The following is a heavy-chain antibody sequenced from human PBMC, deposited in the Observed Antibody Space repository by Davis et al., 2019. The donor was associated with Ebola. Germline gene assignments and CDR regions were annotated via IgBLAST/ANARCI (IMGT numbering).Heavy chain of an antibody. D-gene: IGHD3-16*02. CDR1: GGSISSYY. V-gene: IGHV4-59*01. Sequence: PSETLSLTCTVSGGSISSYYWSWIRQPPGKGLEWIGYIYYSGSTNYNPSLKSRVTISVDTSKNQFSLKLSSVTAADTALYYCARAGVYDYVWGSYRDKGGDYFDYWGQGTLVTVSS. CDR2: IYYSGST. CDR3: ARAGVYDYVWGSYRDKGGDYFDY. J-gene: IGHJ4*02.